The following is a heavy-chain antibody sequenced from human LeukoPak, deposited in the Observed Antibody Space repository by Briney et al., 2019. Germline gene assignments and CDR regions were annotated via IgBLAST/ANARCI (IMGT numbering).Heavy chain of an antibody. CDR3: ARDMKGGRSAFDI. CDR1: GGSISSGGYY. D-gene: IGHD3-16*01. CDR2: IYHSGST. J-gene: IGHJ3*02. Sequence: SETLSLTCTVSGGSISSGGYYWSWIRQPPGKGLEWIGYIYHSGSTYYNPSLKSRVTISVDRSKNQFSLKLSSVTAADTAVYYCARDMKGGRSAFDIWGQGTMVTVSS. V-gene: IGHV4-30-2*01.